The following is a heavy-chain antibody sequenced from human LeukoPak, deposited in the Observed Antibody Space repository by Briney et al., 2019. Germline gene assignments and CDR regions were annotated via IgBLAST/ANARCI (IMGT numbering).Heavy chain of an antibody. CDR3: ASPMTTAVTGAFDI. J-gene: IGHJ3*02. CDR1: GGTFSSYA. D-gene: IGHD4-23*01. CDR2: IIPIFGTS. V-gene: IGHV1-69*13. Sequence: SVKVSCKASGGTFSSYAITWVRQAPGQGLEWMGRIIPIFGTSNYAQKFQGRVTITADESTSTAYMELSSLRSEDTAVYYCASPMTTAVTGAFDIWGQGTLVTVSS.